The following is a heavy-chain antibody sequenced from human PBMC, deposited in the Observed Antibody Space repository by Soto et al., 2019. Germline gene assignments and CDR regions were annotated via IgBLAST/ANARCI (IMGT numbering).Heavy chain of an antibody. J-gene: IGHJ6*02. CDR1: GYSFTSYW. CDR2: IDPSDSYT. D-gene: IGHD6-13*01. Sequence: PGESLKISCKGSGYSFTSYWISWVRQMPGKGLEWMGRIDPSDSYTNYSPSFQGHVTISADKSISTAYLQWSSLKASDTAMYYCERNLSSSWSWKTDYYGMDVWGPGTTVTVSS. CDR3: ERNLSSSWSWKTDYYGMDV. V-gene: IGHV5-10-1*01.